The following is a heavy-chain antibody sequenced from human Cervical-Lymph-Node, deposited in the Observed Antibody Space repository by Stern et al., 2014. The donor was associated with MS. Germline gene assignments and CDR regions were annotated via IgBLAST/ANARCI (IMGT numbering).Heavy chain of an antibody. CDR1: GGTFSSTG. CDR3: VGPDFHL. V-gene: IGHV1-69*01. Sequence: QVPLGQSGAEVKRPGSSVRVSCEVFGGTFSSTGINWVRQAPGRGLEWVGGIIPIFGPKYAPEFLGTVTISADESASTAYLDLRSLISADTAVFYCVGPDFHLWGQGTLVTVSS. D-gene: IGHD3/OR15-3a*01. J-gene: IGHJ5*02. CDR2: IIPIFGP.